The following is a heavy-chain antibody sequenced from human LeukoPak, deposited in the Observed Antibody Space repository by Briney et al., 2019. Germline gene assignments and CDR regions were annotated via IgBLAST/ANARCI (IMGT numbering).Heavy chain of an antibody. Sequence: GGSLRLSCAASGFTFSSYWMSWVRQAPGKGLEWVANIKQDGSEKYYVDSVKGRFTISRDNAKNSLYLQVNSLRAEDTAVYYCARDRVDIVVVVADYYGMDVWGQGTTVTVSS. D-gene: IGHD2-15*01. CDR1: GFTFSSYW. V-gene: IGHV3-7*01. J-gene: IGHJ6*02. CDR2: IKQDGSEK. CDR3: ARDRVDIVVVVADYYGMDV.